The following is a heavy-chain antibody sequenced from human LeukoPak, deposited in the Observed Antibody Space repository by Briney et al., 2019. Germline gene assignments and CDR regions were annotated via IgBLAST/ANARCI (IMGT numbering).Heavy chain of an antibody. CDR1: GYTFTSYY. J-gene: IGHJ5*02. V-gene: IGHV1-46*03. D-gene: IGHD3-10*01. Sequence: GASVKVSRKASGYTFTSYYMHWVRQAPGQGLEWMGIINPSGGSTSYAQKFQGRVTMTRDTSTSTVYMELSSLRSEDTAVYYCARDRITMVRGVINWFDPWGQGTLVTVSS. CDR3: ARDRITMVRGVINWFDP. CDR2: INPSGGST.